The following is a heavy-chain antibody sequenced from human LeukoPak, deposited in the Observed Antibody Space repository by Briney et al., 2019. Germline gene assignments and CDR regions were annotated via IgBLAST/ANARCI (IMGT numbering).Heavy chain of an antibody. CDR2: INPNSGGT. CDR3: AIDSSGYYEDAFDI. J-gene: IGHJ3*02. D-gene: IGHD3-22*01. Sequence: ASVKVSCKASGYTFTGYYMHWVRQAPGQGLEWMGWINPNSGGTNYAQKFQGRVTMTRDTSISTAYMELSRLRSDDTAVYYCAIDSSGYYEDAFDIWGQGTMVTVSS. CDR1: GYTFTGYY. V-gene: IGHV1-2*02.